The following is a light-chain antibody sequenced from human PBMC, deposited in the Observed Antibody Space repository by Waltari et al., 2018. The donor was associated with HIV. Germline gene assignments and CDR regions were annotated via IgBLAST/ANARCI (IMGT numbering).Light chain of an antibody. V-gene: IGLV2-14*03. Sequence: QSALTQPASVSASPGQSITISCTGTSSEVGGSNYVSWYQQHPGKAHTLMIYDVSNRPSGVSNRFSGSKSGNTASLTISGLQAEDEADYYCSSYTSSSTRVFGGGTKLTVL. CDR3: SSYTSSSTRV. CDR1: SSEVGGSNY. CDR2: DVS. J-gene: IGLJ3*02.